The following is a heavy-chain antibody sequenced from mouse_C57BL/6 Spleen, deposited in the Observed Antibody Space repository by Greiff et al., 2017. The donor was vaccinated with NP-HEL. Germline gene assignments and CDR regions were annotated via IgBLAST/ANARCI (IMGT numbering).Heavy chain of an antibody. CDR1: GYAFSSYW. D-gene: IGHD3-2*02. CDR2: IYPGDGDT. CDR3: ARRAAQGAMDY. J-gene: IGHJ4*01. Sequence: QVQLKESGAELVKPGASVKISCKASGYAFSSYWMNWVKQRPGKGLEWIGQIYPGDGDTNYNGKFKGKATLTADKSSSTAYMQLSSLTSEDSAVYFCARRAAQGAMDYWGQGTSVTVSS. V-gene: IGHV1-80*01.